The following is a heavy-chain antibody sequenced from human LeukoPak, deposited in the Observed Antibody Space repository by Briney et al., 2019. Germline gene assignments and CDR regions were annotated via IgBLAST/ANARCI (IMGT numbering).Heavy chain of an antibody. CDR2: ISGSGGST. CDR1: GFTFSSYA. CDR3: AKHSSGWQPADPGDAFDI. D-gene: IGHD6-19*01. Sequence: GGSLRLSCAASGFTFSSYAMSWVRQAPGKGLEWVSAISGSGGSTYYAHSVKGRFTISRDNSKNTLYLQMNSLRAEDTAVYYCAKHSSGWQPADPGDAFDIWGQGTMVTVSS. J-gene: IGHJ3*02. V-gene: IGHV3-23*01.